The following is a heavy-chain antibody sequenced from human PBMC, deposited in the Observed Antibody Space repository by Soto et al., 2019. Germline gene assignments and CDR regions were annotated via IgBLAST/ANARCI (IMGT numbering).Heavy chain of an antibody. J-gene: IGHJ3*02. CDR3: ARAGYSSSWYHRGAFDI. V-gene: IGHV3-7*01. Sequence: GGSLRLSCAASGFIFSSYWMSWVRQAPGKGLEWVANIKQDGSEKYYVDSVKGRFTISRDNAKNSLYLQMNSLRAEDTAVYYCARAGYSSSWYHRGAFDIWGQGTMVTVSS. CDR2: IKQDGSEK. CDR1: GFIFSSYW. D-gene: IGHD6-13*01.